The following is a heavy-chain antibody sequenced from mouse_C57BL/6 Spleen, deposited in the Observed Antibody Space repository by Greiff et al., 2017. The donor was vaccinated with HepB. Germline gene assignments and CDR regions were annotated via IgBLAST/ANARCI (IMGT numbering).Heavy chain of an antibody. CDR2: IWRGGST. Sequence: QVHVKQSGPGLVQPSQSLSITCTVSGFSLTSYGVHWVRQSPGKGLEWLGVIWRGGSTDYNAAFMSRLSITKDNSKSQVFFKMNSLHADDTAIYYCAKEGIYDGYAMDYWGQGTSVTVSS. D-gene: IGHD2-3*01. J-gene: IGHJ4*01. CDR3: AKEGIYDGYAMDY. V-gene: IGHV2-5*01. CDR1: GFSLTSYG.